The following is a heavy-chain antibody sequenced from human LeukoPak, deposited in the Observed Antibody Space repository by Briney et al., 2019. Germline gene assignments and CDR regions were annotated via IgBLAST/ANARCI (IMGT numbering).Heavy chain of an antibody. D-gene: IGHD5-18*01. CDR2: IYYSGST. Sequence: SETLSLTCTVSGGSISSSSYYWGWIRQPPGKRLEWIGSIYYSGSTYYNPSLKSRVTISVDTSKNQFSLKLSSVTAADTAVYYCASPRGYSYGDGWFDPWGQGTLVTVSS. CDR3: ASPRGYSYGDGWFDP. V-gene: IGHV4-39*01. J-gene: IGHJ5*02. CDR1: GGSISSSSYY.